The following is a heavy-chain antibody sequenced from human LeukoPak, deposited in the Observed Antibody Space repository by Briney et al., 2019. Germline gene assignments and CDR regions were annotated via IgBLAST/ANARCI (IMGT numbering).Heavy chain of an antibody. Sequence: ASVKVSCKASGYTFTGYYMHWERQAPGQGLEWMGWINPNSGGTNYAQKFQGRVTMTRDTSISTVYMELSRLRSDDTAVYYCARELRAAVAGIDYWGQGTLVTVSS. J-gene: IGHJ4*02. CDR2: INPNSGGT. CDR1: GYTFTGYY. D-gene: IGHD6-19*01. CDR3: ARELRAAVAGIDY. V-gene: IGHV1-2*02.